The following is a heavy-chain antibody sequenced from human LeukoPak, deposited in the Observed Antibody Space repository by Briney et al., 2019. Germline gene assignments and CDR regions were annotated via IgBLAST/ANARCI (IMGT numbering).Heavy chain of an antibody. CDR3: ARRSSSSSFDFDY. CDR1: GYNFTSYW. D-gene: IGHD6-6*01. J-gene: IGHJ4*02. CDR2: IYPGDSDT. Sequence: GESLKISCKGSGYNFTSYWIGWVRQLPGKGLEWMGIIYPGDSDTRYSPSFQGQVTISADKSISTAYLQWSSLKASDTAMYYCARRSSSSSFDFDYWGQGTLVTVSS. V-gene: IGHV5-51*01.